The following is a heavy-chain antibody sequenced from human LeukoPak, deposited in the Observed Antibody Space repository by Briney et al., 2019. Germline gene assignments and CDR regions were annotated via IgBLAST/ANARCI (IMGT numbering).Heavy chain of an antibody. CDR2: IYYSGST. D-gene: IGHD5-18*01. Sequence: SETLSLTCTVSGGSISSYYWSWIRQLPGKGLEWIGYIYYSGSTNYNPSLKSRVTISVDTSKNQFSLKLSSVTAADTAVYYCARVERGYSYGPVPRNFDLWGRGTLVTVSS. J-gene: IGHJ2*01. CDR1: GGSISSYY. CDR3: ARVERGYSYGPVPRNFDL. V-gene: IGHV4-59*01.